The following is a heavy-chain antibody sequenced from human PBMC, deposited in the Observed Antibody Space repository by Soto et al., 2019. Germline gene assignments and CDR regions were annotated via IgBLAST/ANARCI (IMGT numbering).Heavy chain of an antibody. J-gene: IGHJ4*02. CDR3: AKSPSYEGYYDFWSGYIG. CDR1: GFTFSSYA. Sequence: PGGSLRLSCAASGFTFSSYAMSWVRQAPGKGLEWVSAISGSGGSTYYADSVKGRFTISRDNSKNTLYLQMNSLRAEDTAVYYCAKSPSYEGYYDFWSGYIGWGQGTLVTVSS. D-gene: IGHD3-3*01. V-gene: IGHV3-23*01. CDR2: ISGSGGST.